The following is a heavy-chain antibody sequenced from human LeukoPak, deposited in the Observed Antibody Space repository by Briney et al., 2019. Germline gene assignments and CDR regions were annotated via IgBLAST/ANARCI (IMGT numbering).Heavy chain of an antibody. CDR3: ARESWGDTAMVSPSFDY. V-gene: IGHV3-21*01. CDR2: ISSSSSYI. CDR1: GFTFSSYS. J-gene: IGHJ4*02. D-gene: IGHD5-18*01. Sequence: GGSLRLSCAASGFTFSSYSMNWVRQAPGKGLEWVSSISSSSSYIYYADSVKGRFTISRDNAKNSLYLQMNSLRAEDTAVYYCARESWGDTAMVSPSFDYWGQGTLVTVSS.